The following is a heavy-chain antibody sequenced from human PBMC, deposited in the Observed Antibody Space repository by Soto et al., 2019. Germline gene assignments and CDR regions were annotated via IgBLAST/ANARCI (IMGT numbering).Heavy chain of an antibody. Sequence: GASVKLPCEASGYTFTSYGISWVRQAPKQGLEWMGWISAYNGNTNYAQKLQGRVTMTTDTSTSTAYMELRSLRSDDTAVYYWGRIQQQLVLGDYGGQGPWVTVS. D-gene: IGHD6-13*01. J-gene: IGHJ4*02. CDR2: ISAYNGNT. V-gene: IGHV1-18*01. CDR3: GRIQQQLVLGDY. CDR1: GYTFTSYG.